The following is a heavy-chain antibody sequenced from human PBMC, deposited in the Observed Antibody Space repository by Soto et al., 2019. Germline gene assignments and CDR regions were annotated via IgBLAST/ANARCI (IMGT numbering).Heavy chain of an antibody. CDR1: DGSISTYY. CDR3: ARDSKVDYVDYYFDY. J-gene: IGHJ4*02. CDR2: IYTNGST. V-gene: IGHV4-4*07. Sequence: SETLSLTCTVSDGSISTYYWSWIRQPAGKGLEWVGRIYTNGSTSYSPSLKSRLTMSVDTSKKQLYLKLSSVTAADTAVYYCARDSKVDYVDYYFDYWGQGNLVTVSS. D-gene: IGHD3-10*02.